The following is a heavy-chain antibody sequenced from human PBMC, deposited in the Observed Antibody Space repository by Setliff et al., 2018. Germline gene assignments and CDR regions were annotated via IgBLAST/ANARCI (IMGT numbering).Heavy chain of an antibody. V-gene: IGHV4-59*01. Sequence: SETLSLTCTVSGGSISTFYWSWTRQSPEKGLEWIAYIHYSGSTNQNPSLKSRVTISLDTPKNQFSLKLSYMTAADTAVYYCARFLDPRDGYQNSPGFDFWGQGALVTVSS. D-gene: IGHD2-21*01. CDR3: ARFLDPRDGYQNSPGFDF. J-gene: IGHJ4*02. CDR2: IHYSGST. CDR1: GGSISTFY.